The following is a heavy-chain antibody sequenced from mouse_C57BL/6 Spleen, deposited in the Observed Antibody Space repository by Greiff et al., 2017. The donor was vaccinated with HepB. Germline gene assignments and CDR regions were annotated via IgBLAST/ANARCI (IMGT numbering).Heavy chain of an antibody. J-gene: IGHJ4*01. CDR2: IDPSDSYT. CDR1: GYTFTSYW. D-gene: IGHD1-1*01. CDR3: ARGLTTVVATNAMDY. Sequence: VQLQQPGAELVMPGASVKLSCKASGYTFTSYWMHWVKQRPGQGLEWIGEIDPSDSYTNYNQKFKGKSTLTVDKSSSTAYMQLSSLTSEDSAVYYCARGLTTVVATNAMDYWGQGTSVTVSS. V-gene: IGHV1-69*01.